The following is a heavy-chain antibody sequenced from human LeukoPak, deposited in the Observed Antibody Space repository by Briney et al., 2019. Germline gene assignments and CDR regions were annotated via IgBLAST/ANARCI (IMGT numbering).Heavy chain of an antibody. CDR3: ARDCGGDCHLVYYYSGMEV. CDR1: GFTFSDHY. CDR2: IRPSGSTK. D-gene: IGHD2-21*02. Sequence: GGSLRLSCAASGFTFSDHYMSWIRQAPGKGLEWVSYIRPSGSTKYYAGSVTGRFTISRDNAKNSLYLQMNSLRAEDTAVYYCARDCGGDCHLVYYYSGMEVWGQGTTVTVSS. J-gene: IGHJ6*02. V-gene: IGHV3-11*01.